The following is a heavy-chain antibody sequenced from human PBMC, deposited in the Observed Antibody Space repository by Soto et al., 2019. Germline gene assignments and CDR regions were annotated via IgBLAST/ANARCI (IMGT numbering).Heavy chain of an antibody. Sequence: QLQLQASGPGLVKPSETLSLTCTVSGGSISSSSYYWGWIRQPPGKGLEWIGSIYYSGSTYYTPSLKSRVTISAATSKNRFSLKLCSVTAADTAVEYWARLGVVGASGHFDYGGQGTMVTFSS. D-gene: IGHD3-10*01. V-gene: IGHV4-39*01. J-gene: IGHJ4*02. CDR1: GGSISSSSYY. CDR2: IYYSGST. CDR3: ARLGVVGASGHFDY.